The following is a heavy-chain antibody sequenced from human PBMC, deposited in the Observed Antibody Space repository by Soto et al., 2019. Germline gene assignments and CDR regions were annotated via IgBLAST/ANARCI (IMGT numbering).Heavy chain of an antibody. CDR2: ISSSSSYI. J-gene: IGHJ6*02. V-gene: IGHV3-21*01. CDR1: GFTFSSYS. Sequence: PGGSLRLSCAASGFTFSSYSMNWVRQAPGKGLEWVSSISSSSSYIYYADSVKGRFTISRDNAKNSLYLQMNSLRAEDTAVYYCARALGVATITGVYYYYYGMDVWGQGTTVTVSS. D-gene: IGHD5-12*01. CDR3: ARALGVATITGVYYYYYGMDV.